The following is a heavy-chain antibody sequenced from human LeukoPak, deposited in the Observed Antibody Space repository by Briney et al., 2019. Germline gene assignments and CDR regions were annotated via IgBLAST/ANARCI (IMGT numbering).Heavy chain of an antibody. CDR2: ISGSGGST. J-gene: IGHJ3*02. D-gene: IGHD3-3*01. CDR3: AKDKVEWLLYDAFDI. V-gene: IGHV3-23*01. CDR1: GFTFSSYA. Sequence: PGGSLRLSCAASGFTFSSYAMNWVRQAPGKGLEWVSAISGSGGSTYYADSVKGRFTISRDNSKNTLYLQMNSLRAEDTAVYYCAKDKVEWLLYDAFDIWGQGTMVTVSS.